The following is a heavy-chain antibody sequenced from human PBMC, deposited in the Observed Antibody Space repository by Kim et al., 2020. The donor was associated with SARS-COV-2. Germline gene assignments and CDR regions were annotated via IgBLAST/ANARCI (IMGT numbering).Heavy chain of an antibody. V-gene: IGHV3-21*01. J-gene: IGHJ6*01. Sequence: GGSLRLSCTAASGFTFSSYNMHWVRQAPGKGLEWLSSISRSSRYIYYGDSLKGRFTISRDNAKNSLYLQMDSLTVEDTAVYFCARDRSVGYYYYGMDVWG. CDR3: ARDRSVGYYYYGMDV. CDR2: ISRSSRYI. CDR1: GFTFSSYN.